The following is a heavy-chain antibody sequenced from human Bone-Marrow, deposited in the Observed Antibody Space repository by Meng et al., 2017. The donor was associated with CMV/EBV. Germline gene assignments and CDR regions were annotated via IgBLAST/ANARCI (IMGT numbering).Heavy chain of an antibody. V-gene: IGHV1-69*10. CDR1: GGTFSSYA. CDR3: ARETTIFGVVNLDV. Sequence: SVKDSCKASGGTFSSYAISGVRQAPGQGLEWMGGIIPILGIANYAQKFQGRVTITADKSTSTGCMELSSLRSEDTAVYYCARETTIFGVVNLDVWGQGTTVTVSS. J-gene: IGHJ6*02. D-gene: IGHD3-3*01. CDR2: IIPILGIA.